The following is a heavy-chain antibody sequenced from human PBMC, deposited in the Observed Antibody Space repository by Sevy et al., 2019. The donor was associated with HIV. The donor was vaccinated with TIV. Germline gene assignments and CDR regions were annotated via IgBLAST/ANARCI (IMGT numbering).Heavy chain of an antibody. CDR3: ARERRYSSSWSAFDI. Sequence: ASVKVSCKASGYTFTSYGISWVRQAPGQGLEWMGWISAYNGNTNYAQKLQGRVTMTTDTSTSTAYMELRSLRSDDTAVHYCARERRYSSSWSAFDIWGQGTMVTVSS. CDR1: GYTFTSYG. CDR2: ISAYNGNT. V-gene: IGHV1-18*01. D-gene: IGHD6-13*01. J-gene: IGHJ3*02.